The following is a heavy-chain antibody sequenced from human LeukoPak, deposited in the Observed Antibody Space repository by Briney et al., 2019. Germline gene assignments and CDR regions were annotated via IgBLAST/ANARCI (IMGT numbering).Heavy chain of an antibody. Sequence: SETLSLTCAVYGGSFSGYYWSWIRQPPGKGLEWIGEINHSGSTNYNPSLKSRVTISVDTSKNQFSLKLSSVTAADTAVYYCARSEPHPSAIVDYWGQGTLVTVSS. CDR1: GGSFSGYY. J-gene: IGHJ4*02. D-gene: IGHD2-2*02. CDR2: INHSGST. V-gene: IGHV4-34*01. CDR3: ARSEPHPSAIVDY.